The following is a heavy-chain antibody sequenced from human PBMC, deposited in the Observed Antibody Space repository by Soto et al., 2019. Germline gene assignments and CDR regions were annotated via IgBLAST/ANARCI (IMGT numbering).Heavy chain of an antibody. CDR3: ARPGGSGWFYFDS. J-gene: IGHJ4*02. CDR2: IYYSGST. V-gene: IGHV4-39*02. CDR1: GESISGTIYY. D-gene: IGHD6-13*01. Sequence: SSETLSLTCIVSGESISGTIYYWGWILHPPGKGLEWIGSIYYSGSTYYNPSLKSRVTISVDTSKNHFSLKLTSVTAADTAVYYCARPGGSGWFYFDSWGQGSQVTVSS.